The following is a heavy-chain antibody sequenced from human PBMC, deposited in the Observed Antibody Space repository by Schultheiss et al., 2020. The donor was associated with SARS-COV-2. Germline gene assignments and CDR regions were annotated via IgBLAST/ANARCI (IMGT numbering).Heavy chain of an antibody. D-gene: IGHD3-10*01. CDR1: GYRFTSYW. CDR2: IYPGDSGT. J-gene: IGHJ6*03. CDR3: ASGGVNYYYYYIDV. Sequence: GGSLRLSCTGSGYRFTSYWIGWVRQRPGKGLEWVGIIYPGDSGTRYSPSFQGQVTISADKSISTAYLQWSSLKASDTAMYYCASGGVNYYYYYIDVWGKGTTVTVSS. V-gene: IGHV5-51*01.